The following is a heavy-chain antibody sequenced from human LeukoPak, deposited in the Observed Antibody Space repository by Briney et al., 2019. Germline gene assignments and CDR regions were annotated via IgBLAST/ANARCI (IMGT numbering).Heavy chain of an antibody. D-gene: IGHD5-12*01. J-gene: IGHJ4*02. V-gene: IGHV1-69*05. CDR2: IIPIFGTA. CDR1: GGTFSSYA. CDR3: ASGGYSGYDLEY. Sequence: ASVEVSCKASGGTFSSYAVSWVRQAPGQGLEWMGGIIPIFGTANYAQKFQGRVTIATDESTSTAYMELSSLRSEDTAVYYCASGGYSGYDLEYWGQGTLVTVSS.